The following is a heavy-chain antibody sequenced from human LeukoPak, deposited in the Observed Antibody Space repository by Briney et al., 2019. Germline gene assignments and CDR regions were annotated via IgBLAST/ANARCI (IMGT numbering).Heavy chain of an antibody. D-gene: IGHD3-10*01. CDR1: RFTFGDYA. J-gene: IGHJ5*02. CDR3: VRAHHPGGWFDP. CDR2: INQDGGEI. Sequence: PGGSLRLSCTASRFTFGDYAMSWFRQAPGKGLEWVASINQDGGEIHYVDSVKGRFTISRDNAKNSLYLQMNSLTAEDTAVHYCVRAHHPGGWFDPWGQGTLVTVSS. V-gene: IGHV3-7*04.